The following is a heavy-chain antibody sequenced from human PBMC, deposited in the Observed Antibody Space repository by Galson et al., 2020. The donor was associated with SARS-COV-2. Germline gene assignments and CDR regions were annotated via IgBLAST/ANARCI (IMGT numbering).Heavy chain of an antibody. CDR3: ARPPPMVQGLA. J-gene: IGHJ5*02. CDR2: ISSSGSTI. Sequence: GESLKISCAASGFTFSDYYMSWIRQAPGKGLEWVSYISSSGSTIYYADSVKGRFTISRDNAKNSLYLQMNSLRAEDTAVYYCARPPPMVQGLAWGQGTLVTVSS. D-gene: IGHD3-10*01. V-gene: IGHV3-11*04. CDR1: GFTFSDYY.